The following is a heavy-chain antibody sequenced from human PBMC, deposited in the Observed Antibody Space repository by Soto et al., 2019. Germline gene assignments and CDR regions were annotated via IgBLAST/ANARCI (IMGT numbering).Heavy chain of an antibody. V-gene: IGHV3-64D*08. Sequence: GSLRLSCSASGFTFSSYAMHWVRQAPGKGLEYVSAISSNGGSTYYADSVKGRFTISRDNSKNTLYLQMSSLRAEDTAVYYCVKGRYGSGSYYYYYYGMDVWGQGTTVTVSS. CDR2: ISSNGGST. CDR1: GFTFSSYA. J-gene: IGHJ6*02. CDR3: VKGRYGSGSYYYYYYGMDV. D-gene: IGHD3-10*01.